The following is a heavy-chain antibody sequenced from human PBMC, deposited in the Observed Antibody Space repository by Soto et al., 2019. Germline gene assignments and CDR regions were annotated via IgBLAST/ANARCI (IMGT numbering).Heavy chain of an antibody. CDR3: ARERRYYDSSGRYYFDY. Sequence: QVQLVQSGAEVKKPGASVKVSCKASGYTFTSYGISWVRQAPGQGLEWMGWISAYNGNTNYAQKLQGRVTMTTDTYTSTDYMELRSLRSDDTAVYYCARERRYYDSSGRYYFDYWGQGTLLTVSS. V-gene: IGHV1-18*01. J-gene: IGHJ4*02. CDR2: ISAYNGNT. D-gene: IGHD3-22*01. CDR1: GYTFTSYG.